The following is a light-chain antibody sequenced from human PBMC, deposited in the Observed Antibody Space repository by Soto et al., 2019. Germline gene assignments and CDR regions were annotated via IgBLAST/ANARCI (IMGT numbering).Light chain of an antibody. V-gene: IGLV1-44*01. CDR1: NSNIGSNT. J-gene: IGLJ2*01. Sequence: QSVLTQPPSASGTPGQGVTISCSGSNSNIGSNTVNWYQQLPGTAPKLLIYSNNQRPSGVPDRFSGSKSGTSASLAISGLQSEDEADYYCAAWDDSLNGVFFGGGTQLTVL. CDR2: SNN. CDR3: AAWDDSLNGVF.